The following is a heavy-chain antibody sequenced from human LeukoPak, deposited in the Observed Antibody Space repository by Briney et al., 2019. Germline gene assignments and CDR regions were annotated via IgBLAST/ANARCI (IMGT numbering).Heavy chain of an antibody. V-gene: IGHV5-51*01. Sequence: GESLKISCKGSGYSFTSYWIGWVRQMPGKGLEWMEIIYPGDSDTRYSPSFQGQVTISADKSISTAYLQWSSLKASDTAMYYCARLTMVRGVLDRFDYWGQGTLVTVSS. CDR2: IYPGDSDT. CDR1: GYSFTSYW. D-gene: IGHD3-10*01. J-gene: IGHJ4*02. CDR3: ARLTMVRGVLDRFDY.